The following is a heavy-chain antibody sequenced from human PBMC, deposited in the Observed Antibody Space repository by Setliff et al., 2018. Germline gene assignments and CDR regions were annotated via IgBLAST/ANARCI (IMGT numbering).Heavy chain of an antibody. CDR1: GYSLSNYV. V-gene: IGHV7-4-1*02. D-gene: IGHD4-17*01. CDR2: INTKTGDP. CDR3: ARADHLVTTTFDY. Sequence: ASVKVSCKASGYSLSNYVMNWVRQAPGQGLEWMGWINTKTGDPSYAQGYTGRFAFSLDTSDSTTYLDISTLKAEDTATYFCARADHLVTTTFDYWGRGTLVTVSS. J-gene: IGHJ4*01.